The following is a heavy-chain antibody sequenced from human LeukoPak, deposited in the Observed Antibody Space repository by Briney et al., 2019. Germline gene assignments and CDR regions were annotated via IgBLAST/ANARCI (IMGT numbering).Heavy chain of an antibody. CDR2: IYYSGST. Sequence: PSETLSLTCTVSGGSISSSSYYWGWLRQPPGKGLEWIGSIYYSGSTYYNPSLKSRVTISVDTSKNQFSLKLSSVTAADTAVYYCARRKYYYDSSGYYNLFDPWGQGTLVTVSS. J-gene: IGHJ5*02. CDR1: GGSISSSSYY. V-gene: IGHV4-39*01. CDR3: ARRKYYYDSSGYYNLFDP. D-gene: IGHD3-22*01.